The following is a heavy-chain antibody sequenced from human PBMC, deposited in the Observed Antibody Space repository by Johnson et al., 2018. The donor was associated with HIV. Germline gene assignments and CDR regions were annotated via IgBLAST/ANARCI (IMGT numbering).Heavy chain of an antibody. J-gene: IGHJ3*01. CDR3: ARDYSGAFDV. Sequence: QVQLVESGGGLVKPGGSLRLSCAASGFTFSDYYMSWIRQAPGKGLEWVAVIWYDGSNKNYADSVKGRFTISRDNSKNAMSLQMNSLRAEDTAVYYCARDYSGAFDVWGQGTLVTVSS. CDR2: IWYDGSNK. D-gene: IGHD4-11*01. V-gene: IGHV3-33*08. CDR1: GFTFSDYY.